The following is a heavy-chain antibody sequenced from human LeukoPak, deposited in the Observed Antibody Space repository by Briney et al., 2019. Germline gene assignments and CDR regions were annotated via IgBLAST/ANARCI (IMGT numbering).Heavy chain of an antibody. D-gene: IGHD5-18*01. J-gene: IGHJ1*01. CDR3: ARTWAEGVNYGYSKYFHH. V-gene: IGHV1-69*01. Sequence: SVTVSCKASGSTFSSYAVGWVRQAPGQGLEWMGGIIPIIGTANYTQKFQGRVTITADESTRTVYMELSRLRSEDTAVYYCARTWAEGVNYGYSKYFHHWGQGTLVIVSS. CDR1: GSTFSSYA. CDR2: IIPIIGTA.